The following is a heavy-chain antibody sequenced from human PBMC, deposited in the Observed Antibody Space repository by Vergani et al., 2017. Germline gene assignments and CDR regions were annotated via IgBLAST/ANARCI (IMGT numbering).Heavy chain of an antibody. Sequence: QVQLQESGPGLVKPSQTLSLTCTVSGGSISSGSYYWGWIRQPPGKGLEWIGSIYYSGSTYYNPSLKSRVTISVDTSKNQFSLKLSSVTAADTAVYYCARVHCSGGSCYVNWYFDLWGRGTLVTVSS. J-gene: IGHJ2*01. CDR1: GGSISSGSYY. D-gene: IGHD2-15*01. V-gene: IGHV4-39*01. CDR2: IYYSGST. CDR3: ARVHCSGGSCYVNWYFDL.